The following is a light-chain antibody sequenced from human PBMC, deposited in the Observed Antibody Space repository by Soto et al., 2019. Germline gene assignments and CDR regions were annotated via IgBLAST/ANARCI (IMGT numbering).Light chain of an antibody. CDR3: QQSYTTPYT. CDR1: QSISRY. V-gene: IGKV1-39*01. Sequence: DIQMTQSPSSLSASVGDRVTITCRASQSISRYLHWYQQKPGEAPKLLIFAASSLRTGVPSSFSGSGSGTDFTLTISSLQPEDFATYYCQQSYTTPYTFGQGTKLEIK. J-gene: IGKJ2*01. CDR2: AAS.